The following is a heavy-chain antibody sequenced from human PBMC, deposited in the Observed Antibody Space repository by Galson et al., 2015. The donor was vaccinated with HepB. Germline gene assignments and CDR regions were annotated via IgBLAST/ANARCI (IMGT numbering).Heavy chain of an antibody. J-gene: IGHJ4*02. D-gene: IGHD3-10*01. Sequence: TLSLTCTVTSDSITSRNWWIWVRQPPGKGLEWIGEVYHTGRTNYKPSLKRRVTMSVDKSTNQFFLGLSSVTAADTAVYYCARGYLGSGRADNWGQGILVTVSS. V-gene: IGHV4-4*02. CDR1: SDSITSRNW. CDR2: VYHTGRT. CDR3: ARGYLGSGRADN.